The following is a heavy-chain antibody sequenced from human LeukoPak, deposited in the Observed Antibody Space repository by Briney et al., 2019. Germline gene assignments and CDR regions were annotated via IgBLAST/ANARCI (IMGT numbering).Heavy chain of an antibody. CDR2: IYPDDSDT. Sequence: GESLKISCKGSGYSFTNYWIGWVRQMPGKGLEWMGIIYPDDSDTRYSPSFQGQVTISADKSVSTAYLQWSSLKASDTAMYYCATLTADFGVVNYDYWGQGTLVTVSS. J-gene: IGHJ4*02. CDR3: ATLTADFGVVNYDY. V-gene: IGHV5-51*01. D-gene: IGHD3-3*01. CDR1: GYSFTNYW.